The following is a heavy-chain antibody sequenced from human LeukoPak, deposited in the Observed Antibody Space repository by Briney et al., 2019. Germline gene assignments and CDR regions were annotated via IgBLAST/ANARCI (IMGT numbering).Heavy chain of an antibody. CDR3: ARDDILTGYYTFDY. CDR2: MNPNSGNT. CDR1: GYTFTSYD. J-gene: IGHJ4*02. Sequence: ASVKVSCKASGYTFTSYDINWVRQATGQGLEWMGWMNPNSGNTGYAQKFQGRVTMTRNTSISTAYMELSSLRSEDTAVYYCARDDILTGYYTFDYWGQGTLVTVSS. D-gene: IGHD3-9*01. V-gene: IGHV1-8*01.